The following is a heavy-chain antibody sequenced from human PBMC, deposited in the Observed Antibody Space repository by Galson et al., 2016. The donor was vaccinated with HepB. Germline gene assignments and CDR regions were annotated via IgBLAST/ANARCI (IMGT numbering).Heavy chain of an antibody. CDR2: INHSGST. D-gene: IGHD1-1*01. J-gene: IGHJ4*02. CDR1: GGSVSSSSYY. Sequence: SETLSLTCSVSGGSVSSSSYYWSWIRQPPGKGLEWIGEINHSGSTSYNPSLKSRVTISLDTSKNQFSLKLSSVTAADTAVYYCARGLSPLGQLERRRVFDYWGQGTLVTVSS. V-gene: IGHV4-39*07. CDR3: ARGLSPLGQLERRRVFDY.